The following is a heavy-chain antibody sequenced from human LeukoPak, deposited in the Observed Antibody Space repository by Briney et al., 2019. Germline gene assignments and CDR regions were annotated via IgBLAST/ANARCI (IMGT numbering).Heavy chain of an antibody. Sequence: PGGSLRLSCAASGFTFSSYAMSWVRQAPGKGPEWVSGVSGSGGSTYYADSVKGRFTISRDNSKNTLYLQVNSLRAEDTAVYYCAKDPTSSSPRPDYWGRGTLVTVSS. V-gene: IGHV3-23*01. CDR2: VSGSGGST. CDR1: GFTFSSYA. J-gene: IGHJ4*02. CDR3: AKDPTSSSPRPDY. D-gene: IGHD6-6*01.